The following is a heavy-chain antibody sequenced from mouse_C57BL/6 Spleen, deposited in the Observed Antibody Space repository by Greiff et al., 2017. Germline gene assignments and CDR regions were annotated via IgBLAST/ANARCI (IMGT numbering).Heavy chain of an antibody. D-gene: IGHD1-1*01. CDR1: GYAFSSYW. CDR3: ARAYYHGGSRWYFEG. V-gene: IGHV1-80*01. J-gene: IGHJ1*03. CDR2: IYPGDGDT. Sequence: VKLMESGAELVKPGASVKISCKASGYAFSSYWMNWVKQRPGKGLEWIGQIYPGDGDTNYNGKFKGKATLTAEKSSSTAYMQLSSLTSEDAAVYFCARAYYHGGSRWYFEGGGTGTTVTVSS.